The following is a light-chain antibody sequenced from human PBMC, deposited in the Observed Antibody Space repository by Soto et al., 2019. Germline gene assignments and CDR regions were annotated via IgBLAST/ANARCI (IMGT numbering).Light chain of an antibody. Sequence: DIQLTQSPSFLSASVGDRVTITCRASQGISSYLAWYQQKPGKAPKLLIYGASTLQSGVPSRFGGSGSGTEFTLTISSLQPEDFATYYCQQLNSYPRTFGQGTKVEIK. V-gene: IGKV1-9*01. CDR2: GAS. CDR3: QQLNSYPRT. CDR1: QGISSY. J-gene: IGKJ1*01.